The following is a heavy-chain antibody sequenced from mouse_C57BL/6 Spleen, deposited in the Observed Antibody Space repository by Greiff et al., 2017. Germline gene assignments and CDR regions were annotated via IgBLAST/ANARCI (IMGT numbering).Heavy chain of an antibody. CDR2: IWSGGST. V-gene: IGHV2-2*01. Sequence: VHLVESGPGLVQPSQSLSITCTVSGFSLTSYGVHWVRQSPGKGLEWLGVIWSGGSTDYNAAFISRLSISKDNSKSQVFFKMNSLQADDTAIYYCARSMITTRYYFDYWGQGTTLTVSS. J-gene: IGHJ2*01. CDR1: GFSLTSYG. CDR3: ARSMITTRYYFDY. D-gene: IGHD2-4*01.